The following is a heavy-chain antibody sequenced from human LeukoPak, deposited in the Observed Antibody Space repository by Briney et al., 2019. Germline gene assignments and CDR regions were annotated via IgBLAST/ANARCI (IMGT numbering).Heavy chain of an antibody. Sequence: SETLSLTCTVSGGSISSTIYYWGWIRQPPEKGLEWIGTISYTGTTYHNPSLKSRVTISVDTSRNQFSLKLSSVTAADTAVYYCARDQGIVVITYFDYWGQGTLVTVSS. J-gene: IGHJ4*02. D-gene: IGHD3-22*01. CDR1: GGSISSTIYY. V-gene: IGHV4-39*01. CDR3: ARDQGIVVITYFDY. CDR2: ISYTGTT.